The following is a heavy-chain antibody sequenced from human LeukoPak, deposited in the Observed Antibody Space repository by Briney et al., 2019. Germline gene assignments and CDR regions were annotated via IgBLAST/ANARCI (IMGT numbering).Heavy chain of an antibody. V-gene: IGHV3-30*02. J-gene: IGHJ6*02. Sequence: GGSLRLSCAASGFTFSSYGMHWVRQAPGKGLEWVAFIRYDGSNKYYADSVKGRFTISRDNPKNTLYLQMNSLRAEDTAVYYCAKVQGYCSSTSCPYYYYYGMDVWGQGTMVTVSS. CDR3: AKVQGYCSSTSCPYYYYYGMDV. D-gene: IGHD2-2*01. CDR2: IRYDGSNK. CDR1: GFTFSSYG.